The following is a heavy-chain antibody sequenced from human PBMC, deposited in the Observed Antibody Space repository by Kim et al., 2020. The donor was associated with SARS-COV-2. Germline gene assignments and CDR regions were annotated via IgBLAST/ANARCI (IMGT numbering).Heavy chain of an antibody. CDR3: VSTQTCDY. Sequence: DGSEKNVVDSVKGRFTISRDNAKKSLFLQMNSLRVEDTAVYYCVSTQTCDYWGQGNLVIISS. CDR2: DGSEK. J-gene: IGHJ4*02. V-gene: IGHV3-7*01.